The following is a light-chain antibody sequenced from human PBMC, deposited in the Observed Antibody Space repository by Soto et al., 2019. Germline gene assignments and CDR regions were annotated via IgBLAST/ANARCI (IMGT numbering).Light chain of an antibody. Sequence: EIVLTQSPDTLSVSPGERATLSCRASQSVSSNLAWYQQKPGQAPRLLIYGASTRATGIPARFSGSGSGTDLTLTISSLQSEDFAVHYRQQYNDLPLTSGQGTKVDIK. V-gene: IGKV3-15*01. J-gene: IGKJ1*01. CDR2: GAS. CDR1: QSVSSN. CDR3: QQYNDLPLT.